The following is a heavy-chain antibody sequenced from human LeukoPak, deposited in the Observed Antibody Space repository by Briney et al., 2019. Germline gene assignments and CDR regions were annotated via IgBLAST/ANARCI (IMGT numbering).Heavy chain of an antibody. V-gene: IGHV3-30*18. J-gene: IGHJ4*02. CDR2: ISYDGRSK. D-gene: IGHD5-18*01. CDR3: AKDRGYSHGFDY. CDR1: GLTFSSYG. Sequence: GGSLRLSCAASGLTFSSYGMHWVRQAPGKGLEWVAGISYDGRSKEYVDSVKGRFTISRDNSKNTLYLQMNSLKAEDTAVYYCAKDRGYSHGFDYWGQGTLVTVSS.